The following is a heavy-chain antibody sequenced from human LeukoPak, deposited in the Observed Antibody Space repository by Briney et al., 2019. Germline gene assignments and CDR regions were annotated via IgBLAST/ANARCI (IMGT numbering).Heavy chain of an antibody. J-gene: IGHJ4*02. Sequence: GGSLRLSCAASGFTFSSYSMNWVRQAPGKGLEWVSSISSSSSYIYYADSVKGRFTISRDNAKNSLYLQMNSLRAEDTAVYYCAVSWDSRSYFDHWGQGTLVTVSS. CDR1: GFTFSSYS. CDR2: ISSSSSYI. D-gene: IGHD3-22*01. CDR3: AVSWDSRSYFDH. V-gene: IGHV3-21*01.